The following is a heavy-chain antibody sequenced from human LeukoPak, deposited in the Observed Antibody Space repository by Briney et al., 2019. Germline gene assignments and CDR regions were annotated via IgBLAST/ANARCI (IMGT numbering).Heavy chain of an antibody. CDR3: TRDPRTRGVYKWFDP. Sequence: GGSLRLSCAASGFTFISYWMHWVRHTPGKGLVWVARVNSDGSITNYADSVKGRFTISRDNAKNTLYQQMNSLRAEDTAVYYCTRDPRTRGVYKWFDPWGQGTLVTVSS. J-gene: IGHJ5*02. V-gene: IGHV3-74*01. CDR2: VNSDGSIT. CDR1: GFTFISYW. D-gene: IGHD2-8*01.